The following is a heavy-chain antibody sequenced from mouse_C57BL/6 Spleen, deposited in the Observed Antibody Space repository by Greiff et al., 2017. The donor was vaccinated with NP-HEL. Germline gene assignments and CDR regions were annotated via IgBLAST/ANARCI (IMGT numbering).Heavy chain of an antibody. D-gene: IGHD1-1*01. CDR3: AIRTTVSYWYFDV. CDR1: GYTFTDYY. J-gene: IGHJ1*03. Sequence: EVQLQQSGPVLVKPGASVKMSCKASGYTFTDYYMNWVKQSHGKSLEWIGVINPYNGGTSYNQKFKGKATLTVDKSSSTAYMELNSLTSEDSAVYSCAIRTTVSYWYFDVWGTGTTVTVSS. CDR2: INPYNGGT. V-gene: IGHV1-19*01.